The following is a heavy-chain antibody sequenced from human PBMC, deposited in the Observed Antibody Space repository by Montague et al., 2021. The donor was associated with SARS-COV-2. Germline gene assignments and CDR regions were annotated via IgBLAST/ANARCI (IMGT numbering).Heavy chain of an antibody. CDR2: ISGSGGNT. CDR1: GFYA. CDR3: AKAPTMVRGVYFDY. V-gene: IGHV3-23*01. D-gene: IGHD3-10*01. Sequence: SLRLSCAASGFYAMSWVRQAPGQGLEWVSVISGSGGNTYYADSVKGRFTISRDNSKNTLYLQMSSLRAEDTAVYYCAKAPTMVRGVYFDYWGQGTLVTVSA. J-gene: IGHJ4*02.